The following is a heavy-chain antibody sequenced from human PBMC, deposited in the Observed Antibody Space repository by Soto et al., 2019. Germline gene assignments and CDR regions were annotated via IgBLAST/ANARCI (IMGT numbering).Heavy chain of an antibody. D-gene: IGHD4-17*01. V-gene: IGHV3-64D*06. CDR1: GFTFSSYA. CDR3: VKDQDYAVPHFDY. J-gene: IGHJ4*01. CDR2: ISSNGGST. Sequence: PGGSLRFSCSASGFTFSSYAMHWVRQAPGKGLEYVSAISSNGGSTYYADSVKGRFTISRDNSKNTLYLQMSSLRAEDTAVYYCVKDQDYAVPHFDYWGQGTLVTVSS.